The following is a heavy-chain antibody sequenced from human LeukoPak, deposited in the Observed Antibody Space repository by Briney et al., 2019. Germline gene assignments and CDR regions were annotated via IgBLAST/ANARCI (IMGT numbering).Heavy chain of an antibody. Sequence: ASVKLSCKASVYTFTGYYMHWVRQAPGQGLEGMGWINPNSGGTNYAQKFQGRGNMTRDSSISTAYMELSRLRSDDTAVYYCARDGGLLRFLEIAGEVFGAFDIWGQGTMVTVSS. V-gene: IGHV1-2*02. CDR3: ARDGGLLRFLEIAGEVFGAFDI. CDR2: INPNSGGT. CDR1: VYTFTGYY. D-gene: IGHD3-3*01. J-gene: IGHJ3*02.